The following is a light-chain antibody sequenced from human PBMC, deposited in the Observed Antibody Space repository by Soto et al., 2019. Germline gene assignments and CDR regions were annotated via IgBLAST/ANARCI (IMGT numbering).Light chain of an antibody. J-gene: IGLJ2*01. CDR3: CSYAGSSTFHVV. CDR1: SSDVGSYNL. CDR2: EGS. Sequence: QSALTQPASVSGSPGQSITISCTGTSSDVGSYNLVSWYQQNPGKAPKLMIYEGSKRPSGVSNRFSGSKSGNTASLTISGLQAEDEADYYCCSYAGSSTFHVVFGGGTKLTVL. V-gene: IGLV2-23*03.